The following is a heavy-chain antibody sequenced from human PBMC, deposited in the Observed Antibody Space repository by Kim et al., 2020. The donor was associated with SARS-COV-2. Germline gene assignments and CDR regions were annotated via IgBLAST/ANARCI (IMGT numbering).Heavy chain of an antibody. D-gene: IGHD5-12*01. V-gene: IGHV3-13*05. Sequence: GGSLRLSCAASGFTFSSYDMHWVRQATGKGLEWVSAIGTAGDPYYPGSVKGRFTISRENAKNSLYLQMNSLRAGDTAVYYCARDGWRDGYNYYYYGMDVWGQGTTVTVSS. J-gene: IGHJ6*02. CDR2: IGTAGDP. CDR1: GFTFSSYD. CDR3: ARDGWRDGYNYYYYGMDV.